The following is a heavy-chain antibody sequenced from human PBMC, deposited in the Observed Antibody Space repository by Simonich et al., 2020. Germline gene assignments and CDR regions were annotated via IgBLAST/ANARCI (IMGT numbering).Heavy chain of an antibody. D-gene: IGHD3-22*01. CDR2: ISGSGGST. V-gene: IGHV3-23*01. CDR1: GFTFSSYA. CDR3: AKDLGERITMIVGGIDAFDI. J-gene: IGHJ3*02. Sequence: GGGLVQPGGSLRLSCAASGFTFSSYAMSWVRQAPGKGLEWVSAISGSGGSTYYADSVKGRFTISRDNSKNTLYLQMNSLRAEDTAVYYCAKDLGERITMIVGGIDAFDIWGQGTMVTVSS.